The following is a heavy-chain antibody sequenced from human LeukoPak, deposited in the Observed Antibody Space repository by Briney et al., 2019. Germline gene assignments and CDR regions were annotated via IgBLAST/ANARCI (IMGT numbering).Heavy chain of an antibody. CDR2: INPNSGGT. J-gene: IGHJ6*02. CDR1: GYTFTGYY. CDR3: ARDLPGYISGPTFYYYYGMDV. D-gene: IGHD2-15*01. Sequence: ASVKVSCTASGYTFTGYYMHWVRQAPGQGLEWMGWINPNSGGTNYAQKFQGRVTMTRDTSISTAYMELSRLRSDDTAVYYCARDLPGYISGPTFYYYYGMDVWGQGTTVTVSS. V-gene: IGHV1-2*02.